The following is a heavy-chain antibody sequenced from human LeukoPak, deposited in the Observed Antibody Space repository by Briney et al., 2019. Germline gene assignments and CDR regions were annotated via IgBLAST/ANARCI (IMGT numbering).Heavy chain of an antibody. CDR2: ISYDGSNK. V-gene: IGHV3-30*03. Sequence: PGGSLRLSCAASGFTFSSYGMHWVRQAPGKGLEWVAVISYDGSNKYYADSVKGRFTISRDNSKNTLYLQMNSLRAEDTAVYYCARDSPPPNYYGSGSQPDVWGQGTTVTVSS. CDR1: GFTFSSYG. J-gene: IGHJ6*02. CDR3: ARDSPPPNYYGSGSQPDV. D-gene: IGHD3-10*01.